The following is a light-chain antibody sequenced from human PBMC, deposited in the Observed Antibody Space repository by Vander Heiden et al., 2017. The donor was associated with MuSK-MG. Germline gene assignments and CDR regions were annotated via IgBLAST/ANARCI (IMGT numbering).Light chain of an antibody. J-gene: IGKJ4*01. CDR3: QQRNSWPLT. V-gene: IGKV3-11*01. CDR2: DAS. Sequence: ETVLTHSPTTLSLSPGERAILSCRASQSVRIYIAWYQQKPGQAPRLLIYDASNRATGIPARFSGSGSGTDFTLTISSREPEDFAVYYCQQRNSWPLTFGGGTKVEIK. CDR1: QSVRIY.